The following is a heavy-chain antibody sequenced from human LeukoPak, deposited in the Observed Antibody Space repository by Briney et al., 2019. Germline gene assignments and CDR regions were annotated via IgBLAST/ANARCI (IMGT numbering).Heavy chain of an antibody. CDR1: GGTFSSYA. J-gene: IGHJ3*02. CDR3: ARESGIAAAGMPTYAFDI. V-gene: IGHV1-2*02. CDR2: INPNSGGT. Sequence: GASVKVSCKASGGTFSSYAISWVRQAPGQGLEWMGWINPNSGGTNYAQKFQGRVTMTRDTSISTAYMELSRLRSDDTAVYYCARESGIAAAGMPTYAFDIWGQGTMVTVSS. D-gene: IGHD6-13*01.